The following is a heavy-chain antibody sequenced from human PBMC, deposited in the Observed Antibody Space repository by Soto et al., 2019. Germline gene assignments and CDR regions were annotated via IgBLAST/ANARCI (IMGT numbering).Heavy chain of an antibody. Sequence: EVQLVESGGDLVQPGGSLRLSCAASGFTFSNYWMTWVRQAPGKGLEWVANIKGDGILKYYMDSVKGRFIISRDNAKNSLHLQMNSLRDEDTAVYYCARYESSGPAVWWGQGTLVTVSS. CDR3: ARYESSGPAVW. CDR2: IKGDGILK. V-gene: IGHV3-7*01. CDR1: GFTFSNYW. D-gene: IGHD3-22*01. J-gene: IGHJ4*02.